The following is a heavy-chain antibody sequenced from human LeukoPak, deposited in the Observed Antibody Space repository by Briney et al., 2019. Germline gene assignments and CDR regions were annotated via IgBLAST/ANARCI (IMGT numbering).Heavy chain of an antibody. D-gene: IGHD6-19*01. CDR1: GGSISSSSYY. CDR3: ARAAGSGWSYFDY. J-gene: IGHJ4*02. CDR2: IYYSGST. Sequence: SETLSLTCTVSGGSISSSSYYWGWIRQPPGKGLEWIGSIYYSGSTYYNPSPKSRVTISVDTSKNQFSPKLSSVTAADTAIYYCARAAGSGWSYFDYWGQGTLVTVSS. V-gene: IGHV4-39*07.